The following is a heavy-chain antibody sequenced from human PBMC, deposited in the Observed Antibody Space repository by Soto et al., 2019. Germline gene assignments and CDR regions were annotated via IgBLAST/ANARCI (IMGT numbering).Heavy chain of an antibody. CDR2: IIPIFGTA. J-gene: IGHJ3*02. CDR3: ARPYITGTTFPPHDAFDI. D-gene: IGHD1-7*01. Sequence: GASVKVSCKASGGTFSSYAISWVRQAPGQGLEWMGGIIPIFGTANYAQKFQGRVTITADESTSTAYMELSSLRSEDTAVYYCARPYITGTTFPPHDAFDIWGQGTMVTVSS. V-gene: IGHV1-69*13. CDR1: GGTFSSYA.